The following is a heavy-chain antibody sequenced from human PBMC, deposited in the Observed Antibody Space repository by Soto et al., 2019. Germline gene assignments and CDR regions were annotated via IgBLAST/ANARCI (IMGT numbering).Heavy chain of an antibody. J-gene: IGHJ4*02. V-gene: IGHV1-46*01. Sequence: QVQLVQSGAEVKKSGASVKVSCKAYGYTFTDYYMHWVRQAPGHGLEWMGVINPSGGSTTYAQKFRGDVTMHRDTSTSTVYMELSSLRSDDTAVYYCARPDDYGDPRAPFDYWGQGTLVTVSS. CDR2: INPSGGST. D-gene: IGHD4-17*01. CDR3: ARPDDYGDPRAPFDY. CDR1: GYTFTDYY.